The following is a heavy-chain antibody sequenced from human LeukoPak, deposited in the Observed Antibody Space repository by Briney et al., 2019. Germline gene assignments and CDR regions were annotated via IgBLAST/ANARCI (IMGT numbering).Heavy chain of an antibody. CDR1: GFTFSPNP. Sequence: GGSLRLSCAASGFTFSPNPMNWVRQAPGKGLEWVSYISGGSDTIHYADSVKGRFTISRDNAKNSLYLQMNSLRAEDTAVYYCARDLGRDRYFDSWGQGTLVTVSS. CDR2: ISGGSDTI. D-gene: IGHD5-24*01. V-gene: IGHV3-48*04. J-gene: IGHJ4*02. CDR3: ARDLGRDRYFDS.